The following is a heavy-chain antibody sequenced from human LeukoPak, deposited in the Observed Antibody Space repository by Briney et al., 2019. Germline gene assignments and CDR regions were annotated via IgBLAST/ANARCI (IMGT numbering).Heavy chain of an antibody. CDR2: IRYDGSNK. CDR3: AKGHGSGSYYFDY. J-gene: IGHJ4*02. CDR1: GFTFSSYG. V-gene: IGHV3-30*02. D-gene: IGHD3-10*01. Sequence: QPGGSLRLSCAASGFTFSSYGMHWVRQAPGKGLEWVAFIRYDGSNKYYADSVKGQFTISRDNSKNTLYLQMNSLRAEDTAVYYCAKGHGSGSYYFDYWGQGTLVTVSS.